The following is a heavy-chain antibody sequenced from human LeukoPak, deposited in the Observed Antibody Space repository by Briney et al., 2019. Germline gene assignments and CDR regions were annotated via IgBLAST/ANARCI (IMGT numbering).Heavy chain of an antibody. Sequence: SETLSLTCAVSGGSISSGGYSWSWLRQPPGKGLEWIGYIYHSGSTYYNPSLKSRVTISVDRSKNQFSLKLSSVTAADTAVYYCARQLPGYYYGMDVWGQGTTVTVSS. CDR2: IYHSGST. V-gene: IGHV4-30-2*01. CDR3: ARQLPGYYYGMDV. D-gene: IGHD7-27*01. CDR1: GGSISSGGYS. J-gene: IGHJ6*02.